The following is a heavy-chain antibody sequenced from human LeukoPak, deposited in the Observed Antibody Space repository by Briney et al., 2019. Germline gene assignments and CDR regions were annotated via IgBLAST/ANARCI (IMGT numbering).Heavy chain of an antibody. D-gene: IGHD2-2*02. CDR2: ISYSGTT. V-gene: IGHV4-59*01. Sequence: GSLRLSCAASGFTFSDYYWSWIRQPPGKGLEWIGYISYSGTTNYNPSLKSRVTMSLDTSKNQFSLKLTSVTTADTAVYYCARSGGTYTSPFDSWGQGTLVTVSS. J-gene: IGHJ4*02. CDR1: GFTFSDYY. CDR3: ARSGGTYTSPFDS.